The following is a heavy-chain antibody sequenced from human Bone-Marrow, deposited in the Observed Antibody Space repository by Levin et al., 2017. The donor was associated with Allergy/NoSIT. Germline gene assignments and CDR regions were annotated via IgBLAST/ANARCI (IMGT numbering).Heavy chain of an antibody. D-gene: IGHD3-16*01. CDR3: AKGRADMILDLMDP. CDR2: ISGTGRGT. J-gene: IGHJ5*02. V-gene: IGHV3-23*01. CDR1: GFPFSNYA. Sequence: RAGGSLRLSCAASGFPFSNYAMTWVRQAPGKGLEWVSTISGTGRGTFYADSVKGRFTISRDNSQNTLYLQISSLRADDTAVYYCAKGRADMILDLMDPWGQGTLVTVSS.